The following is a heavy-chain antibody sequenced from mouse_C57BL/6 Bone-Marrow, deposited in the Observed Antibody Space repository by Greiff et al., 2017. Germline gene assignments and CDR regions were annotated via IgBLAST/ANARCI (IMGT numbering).Heavy chain of an antibody. CDR3: TRDDYLFDY. CDR2: ISSGGDYI. CDR1: GFTFSSYA. Sequence: EVKLVESGEGLVKPGGSLKLSCAASGFTFSSYAMSWVRQTPEKRLEWVAYISSGGDYIYYADTVKGRFTISRDNARNTLYLQMISLKSEDTAMYYCTRDDYLFDYWGQGTTLTVSS. J-gene: IGHJ2*01. D-gene: IGHD2-4*01. V-gene: IGHV5-9-1*02.